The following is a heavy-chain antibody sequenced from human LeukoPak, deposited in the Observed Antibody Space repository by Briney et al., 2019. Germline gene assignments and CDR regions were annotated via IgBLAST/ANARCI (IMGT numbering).Heavy chain of an antibody. CDR1: GFTFSNYD. J-gene: IGHJ4*02. D-gene: IGHD6-13*01. CDR2: IGTAGDT. Sequence: GGSLRLSCAASGFTFSNYDMHWVRQAAGRGLEWVSGIGTAGDTYYPASVEGRFTISRENAKSSLYLQMNSLSAGDTAVYYCASSPAYSSSWYAIDNWGQGTLVTVSS. V-gene: IGHV3-13*01. CDR3: ASSPAYSSSWYAIDN.